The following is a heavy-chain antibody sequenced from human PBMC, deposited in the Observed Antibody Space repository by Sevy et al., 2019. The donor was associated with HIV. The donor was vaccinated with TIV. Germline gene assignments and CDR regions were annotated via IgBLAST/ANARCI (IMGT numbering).Heavy chain of an antibody. J-gene: IGHJ4*02. CDR2: ISAYNGNT. V-gene: IGHV1-18*01. D-gene: IGHD3-22*01. Sequence: ASVKVSCEASGYTFTSYGIIWVRQAPGQGLEWMGWISAYNGNTNYAQRPQGRVTMTTDTCTSTAYMELTSLRSDDTAVYYCARGPRKYYDSSGYYYPPSYWGQGTLVTVSS. CDR1: GYTFTSYG. CDR3: ARGPRKYYDSSGYYYPPSY.